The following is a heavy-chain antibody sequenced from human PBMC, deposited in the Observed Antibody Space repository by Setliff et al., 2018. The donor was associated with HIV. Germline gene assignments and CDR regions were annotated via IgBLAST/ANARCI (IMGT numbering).Heavy chain of an antibody. CDR3: AKARSEYQLMPWYYYMDV. CDR2: MLYDGSDR. J-gene: IGHJ6*03. D-gene: IGHD6-6*01. CDR1: GFTFTTYW. Sequence: GGALRLSCAASGFTFTTYWMSWVRQSPGKGLEWVAVMLYDGSDRYYADSVKGRFTISRDNSKKTLYLQMNSLRPEDTAVYHCAKARSEYQLMPWYYYMDVWGQGTTVTVSS. V-gene: IGHV3-30*18.